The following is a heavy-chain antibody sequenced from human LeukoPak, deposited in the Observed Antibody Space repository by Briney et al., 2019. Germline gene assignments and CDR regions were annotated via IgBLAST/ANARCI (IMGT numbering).Heavy chain of an antibody. V-gene: IGHV3-7*01. Sequence: PGGSLRHSCAASGFTFSSYWMSWVRQAPGKGLEWVANIKQDGSEKYYVDSVKGRFTISRDNAKNSLYLQMNSLRAEDTAVYYCAIELGRYYMDFWGKGTTVTVSS. J-gene: IGHJ6*03. CDR3: AIELGRYYMDF. CDR2: IKQDGSEK. CDR1: GFTFSSYW.